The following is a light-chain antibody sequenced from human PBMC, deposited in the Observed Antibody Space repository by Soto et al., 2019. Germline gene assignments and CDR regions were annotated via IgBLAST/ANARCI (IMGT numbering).Light chain of an antibody. CDR2: AAS. V-gene: IGKV1D-12*01. Sequence: DIQMTQSPSSVSASVGDRVSITCRASQGISNWLAWYQQKPGRAPKLLIYAASSLQSGVSSRFSGSGSGTDFTLTISSLQPEDFATYYCQLGNSIPFTFGPWTKVAIK. CDR3: QLGNSIPFT. J-gene: IGKJ3*01. CDR1: QGISNW.